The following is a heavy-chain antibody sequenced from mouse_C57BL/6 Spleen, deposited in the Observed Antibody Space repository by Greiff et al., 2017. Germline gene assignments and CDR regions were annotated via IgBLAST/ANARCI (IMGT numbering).Heavy chain of an antibody. Sequence: QVQLQQSGAELVRPGTSVKMSCKASGYTFTNYWIGWAKQRPGHGLEWIGDIYPGGGYTKYNEKFKGKATLTADKSSSTAYMQFSSLTSEDSAIYYCARSGRRDGLDYWGQGTTLTVSS. CDR1: GYTFTNYW. D-gene: IGHD2-12*01. CDR2: IYPGGGYT. V-gene: IGHV1-63*01. J-gene: IGHJ2*01. CDR3: ARSGRRDGLDY.